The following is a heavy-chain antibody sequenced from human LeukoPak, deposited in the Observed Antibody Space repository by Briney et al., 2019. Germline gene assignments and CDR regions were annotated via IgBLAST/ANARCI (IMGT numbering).Heavy chain of an antibody. Sequence: PGGSLRLSCAASGFTFSSYSMNWVRQAPAKGLEWVSSISSSSSYIYYADSVKGRFTISRDNAKNSLYLQMNSLRAEDTAVYYCARDSYTDYGDYGSGFDYWGQGTLVTVSS. CDR2: ISSSSSYI. D-gene: IGHD4-17*01. CDR1: GFTFSSYS. J-gene: IGHJ4*02. CDR3: ARDSYTDYGDYGSGFDY. V-gene: IGHV3-21*01.